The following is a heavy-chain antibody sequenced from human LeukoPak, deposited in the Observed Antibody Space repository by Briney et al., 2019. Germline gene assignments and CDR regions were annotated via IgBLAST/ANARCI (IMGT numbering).Heavy chain of an antibody. CDR2: ISGSGPST. J-gene: IGHJ4*02. CDR1: GFTFQNYG. V-gene: IGHV3-23*01. D-gene: IGHD3-22*01. Sequence: SGGSLRLSCAATGFTFQNYGMSWVRQAPGKGLEWASSISGSGPSTDYADSVKGRFTISRDKSKNTLYLQMNSLRAEDTAVYYCARLPTFYYDSSHYHYDYWGQGTLVTVSS. CDR3: ARLPTFYYDSSHYHYDY.